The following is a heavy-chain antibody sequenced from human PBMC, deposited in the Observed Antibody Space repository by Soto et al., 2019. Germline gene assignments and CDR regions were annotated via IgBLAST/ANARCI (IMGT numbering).Heavy chain of an antibody. CDR3: AKAGGDGVVLSTHIYYFDY. V-gene: IGHV3-23*01. CDR2: ISGSGGST. CDR1: GFTFRSYA. J-gene: IGHJ4*02. Sequence: EVQLLESGGGLVQPGGSLRLSCAASGFTFRSYAMNWVRQAPGKGLEWVSAISGSGGSTDYADSVKGRLTISRDNSKNTLYLQMNSLRAEDTAVYYCAKAGGDGVVLSTHIYYFDYWGQGTLVTVSS. D-gene: IGHD3-3*01.